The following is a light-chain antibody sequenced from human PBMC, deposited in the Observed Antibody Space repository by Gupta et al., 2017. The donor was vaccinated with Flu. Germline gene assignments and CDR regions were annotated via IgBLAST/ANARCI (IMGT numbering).Light chain of an antibody. J-gene: IGKJ5*01. Sequence: DIVMTQSPDSLAVSLGERATINCKSSQSVLYSSNNKNYLAWYQQKPGQPPKLLIYWASTRESGVNDRFSGSGDATDFTLTIGSRQADDVAVNYCQQEGWNPSSITFGQGTRMEIK. CDR2: WAS. CDR3: QQEGWNPSSIT. CDR1: QSVLYSSNNKNY. V-gene: IGKV4-1*01.